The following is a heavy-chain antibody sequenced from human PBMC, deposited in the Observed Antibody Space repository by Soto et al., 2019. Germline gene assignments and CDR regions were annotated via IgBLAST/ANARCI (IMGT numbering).Heavy chain of an antibody. CDR1: GFTFSSYA. V-gene: IGHV3-23*01. CDR3: AKDWDLLRAFDL. D-gene: IGHD1-26*01. Sequence: GGSLRLSCATSGFTFSSYAMSWVRQAPGKGLEWVSGISASGGRTYYADSVKGRFTISRDNSKNTMYLQMNSLRVEDTAVYKCAKDWDLLRAFDLWGQGTMVTVSS. CDR2: ISASGGRT. J-gene: IGHJ3*01.